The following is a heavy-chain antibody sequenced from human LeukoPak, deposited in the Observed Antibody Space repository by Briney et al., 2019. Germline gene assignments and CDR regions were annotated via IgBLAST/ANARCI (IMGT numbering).Heavy chain of an antibody. CDR3: ARAKKQQLVRGYYYYMDV. CDR2: IYYSGST. D-gene: IGHD6-13*01. V-gene: IGHV4-59*01. CDR1: GGSISSYY. Sequence: NPSETLSLTCTVSGGSISSYYWSWIRQPPGKGLEWIGYIYYSGSTNYNPSLKSRVTISVDTSKNQFSLKLSSVTAADTAVYYCARAKKQQLVRGYYYYMDVWGKGTTVTVSS. J-gene: IGHJ6*03.